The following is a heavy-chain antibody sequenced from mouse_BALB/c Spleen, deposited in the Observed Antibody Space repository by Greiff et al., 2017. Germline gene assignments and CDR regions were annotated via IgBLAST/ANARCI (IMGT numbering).Heavy chain of an antibody. CDR1: GYTFTSYW. Sequence: VQLQQSGAELARPGASVKLSCKASGYTFTSYWMQWVKQRPGQGLEWIGAIYPGDGDTRYTQKFKGKATLTADKSSSTAYMQLSSLASEDSAVYYCGGGYGPAWFAYWGQGTLVTVSA. D-gene: IGHD1-1*01. J-gene: IGHJ3*01. CDR2: IYPGDGDT. V-gene: IGHV1-87*01. CDR3: GGGYGPAWFAY.